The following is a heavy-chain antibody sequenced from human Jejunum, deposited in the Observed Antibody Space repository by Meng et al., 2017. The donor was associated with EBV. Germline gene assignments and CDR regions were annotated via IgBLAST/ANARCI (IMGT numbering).Heavy chain of an antibody. D-gene: IGHD3-10*01. CDR2: INTANGNP. CDR1: GYTFTDYD. J-gene: IGHJ4*02. V-gene: IGHV7-4-1*02. Sequence: VPLVQSGLDLKKPGASVRLSCKASGYTFTDYDIIWVRQAPGQGLEWMGWINTANGNPTYAQAFTGRFVFSLDTSVNTAFLQISDLKAEDSALYYCARYSGSYSLANWGQGTLVTVSS. CDR3: ARYSGSYSLAN.